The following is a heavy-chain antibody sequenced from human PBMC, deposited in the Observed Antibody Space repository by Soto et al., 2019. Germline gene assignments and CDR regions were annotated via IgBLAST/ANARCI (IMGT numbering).Heavy chain of an antibody. V-gene: IGHV1-18*01. D-gene: IGHD1-26*01. J-gene: IGHJ6*02. CDR2: ISAYNGNT. CDR1: GYTFTSYG. Sequence: GASVKVSCKASGYTFTSYGISWVRQAPGQGLEWMGWISAYNGNTNYAQKLQGRVTMTTDTSTSTAYMELRSLRSDDTAVYYCALVGARGSYYYYYGMDVWGQGTTVTVSS. CDR3: ALVGARGSYYYYYGMDV.